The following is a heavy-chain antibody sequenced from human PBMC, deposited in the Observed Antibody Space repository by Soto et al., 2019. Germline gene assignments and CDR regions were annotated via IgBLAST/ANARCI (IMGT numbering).Heavy chain of an antibody. CDR3: ARADAYNWFDP. CDR2: IWYDGSNK. J-gene: IGHJ5*02. CDR1: GFTFSSYG. Sequence: GGSLRLTCAASGFTFSSYGMHWVRQAPGKGLEWVAVIWYDGSNKYYADSVKGRFTIARDNSKNTLYLQMNSLRAEDTAVYYCARADAYNWFDPWGQGTLVIVSS. V-gene: IGHV3-33*01.